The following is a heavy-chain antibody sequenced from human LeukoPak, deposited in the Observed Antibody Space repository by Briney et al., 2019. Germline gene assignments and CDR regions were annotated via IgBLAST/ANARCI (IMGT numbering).Heavy chain of an antibody. Sequence: GASVKVSCKASGYTFTGYYMHWVRRAPGQGLEWMGWINHNSGGTNYAQKFQGRVTMTRDTSITTAYMELSRLRSDDTAVYYCARASSSWDFDYWGQGTLVTVSS. V-gene: IGHV1-2*02. J-gene: IGHJ4*02. D-gene: IGHD6-13*01. CDR1: GYTFTGYY. CDR3: ARASSSWDFDY. CDR2: INHNSGGT.